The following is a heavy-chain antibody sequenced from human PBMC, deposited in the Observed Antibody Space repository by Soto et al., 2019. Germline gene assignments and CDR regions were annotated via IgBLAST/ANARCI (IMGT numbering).Heavy chain of an antibody. CDR3: ARVLIAAAGTDASWFDP. Sequence: ASVKVSCKASGYTFTGYYMHWVRQAPGRGLEWMGWINPNSGGTNYAQKFQGRVTMTRDTSISTAYMELSRLRSDDTAVYYCARVLIAAAGTDASWFDPWGKGTLVTVYS. V-gene: IGHV1-2*02. D-gene: IGHD6-13*01. J-gene: IGHJ5*02. CDR2: INPNSGGT. CDR1: GYTFTGYY.